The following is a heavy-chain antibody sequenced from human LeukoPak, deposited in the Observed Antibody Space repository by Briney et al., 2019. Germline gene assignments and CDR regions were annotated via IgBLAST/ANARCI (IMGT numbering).Heavy chain of an antibody. V-gene: IGHV4-34*01. Sequence: PSETLSLTCAVYGGSFSGYYWSWIRQPPGKGLEWIGEINHSGSTNYNPSLKSRVTISVDTSKNQFSLKLSSVTAADTAVYYCARGVRVRGAPPLDSWGQGTLVTVSS. D-gene: IGHD3-10*01. CDR3: ARGVRVRGAPPLDS. J-gene: IGHJ4*02. CDR1: GGSFSGYY. CDR2: INHSGST.